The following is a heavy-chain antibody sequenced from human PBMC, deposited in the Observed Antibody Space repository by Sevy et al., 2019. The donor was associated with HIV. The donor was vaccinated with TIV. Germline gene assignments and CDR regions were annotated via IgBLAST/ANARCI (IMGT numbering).Heavy chain of an antibody. J-gene: IGHJ4*02. CDR1: GFSFSKHW. D-gene: IGHD7-27*01. V-gene: IGHV3-7*01. CDR2: IKEDGSEK. Sequence: GGSLRLSCAASGFSFSKHWMSWVRQSPGKGLEWVASIKEDGSEKYYVDSVNGRFTISRDDAKNSMYLQMNTLRDEDTAVYYCATIIFYRTDMTTWHWGYWGQGALVTVSS. CDR3: ATIIFYRTDMTTWHWGY.